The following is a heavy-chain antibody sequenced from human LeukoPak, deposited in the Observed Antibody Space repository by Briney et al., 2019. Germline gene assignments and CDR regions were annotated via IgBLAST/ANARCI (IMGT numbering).Heavy chain of an antibody. J-gene: IGHJ6*03. V-gene: IGHV1-69*05. D-gene: IGHD5-24*01. CDR1: GGTFSSYA. Sequence: GASVKVSCKASGGTFSSYAISWVRQAPGQGLEWMGGIIPIFGTANYAQKFQGRVTITTDESTSTAYMELSSLRSEDTAVYYCARDPLDGYRNYYYYMDVWGKGTTVTVSS. CDR2: IIPIFGTA. CDR3: ARDPLDGYRNYYYYMDV.